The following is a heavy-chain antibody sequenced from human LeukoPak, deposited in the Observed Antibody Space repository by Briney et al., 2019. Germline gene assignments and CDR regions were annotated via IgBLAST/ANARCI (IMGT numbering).Heavy chain of an antibody. V-gene: IGHV3-48*01. CDR3: ARDLSLYCSGGSCYSLNY. J-gene: IGHJ4*02. Sequence: GGSLRLSCAASGFTLSSYSMNWVRQAPGKGLEWVSYISSSSSTIYYADSVKGRFTISRDNAKNSLYLQMNSLRAEDTAVYYCARDLSLYCSGGSCYSLNYWGQGTLVTVSS. CDR1: GFTLSSYS. D-gene: IGHD2-15*01. CDR2: ISSSSSTI.